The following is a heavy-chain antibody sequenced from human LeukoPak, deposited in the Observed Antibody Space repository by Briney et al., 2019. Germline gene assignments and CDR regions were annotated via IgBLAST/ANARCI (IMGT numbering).Heavy chain of an antibody. V-gene: IGHV1-3*01. CDR2: INGGSGNT. CDR1: GYTFTDYT. Sequence: ASVKVSCKASGYTFTDYTMHWLRQAPGQRLDWMGWINGGSGNTKYSPEFQGRVTITKDTSASTAYMELSSLRSEDTAVYYCANPRYDSSGYYYVDWGQGTLVTVSS. J-gene: IGHJ4*02. CDR3: ANPRYDSSGYYYVD. D-gene: IGHD3-22*01.